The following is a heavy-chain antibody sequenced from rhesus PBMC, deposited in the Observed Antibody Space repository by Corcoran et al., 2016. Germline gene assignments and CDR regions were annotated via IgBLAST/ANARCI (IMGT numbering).Heavy chain of an antibody. J-gene: IGHJ4*01. V-gene: IGHV4-65*01. CDR3: ARVIYGNSQEDY. D-gene: IGHD4-35*01. CDR2: ISGSSGRT. CDR1: GGSVSSSNW. Sequence: QVQLQESGPGLVKPSETLSLTCAVSGGSVSSSNWWSWIRQPPGKGLEWIGYISGSSGRTSYNPSLKSRVTMSTDTSKNQFSLKLSSVTAADTAVYYCARVIYGNSQEDYWGQGVLVTVSS.